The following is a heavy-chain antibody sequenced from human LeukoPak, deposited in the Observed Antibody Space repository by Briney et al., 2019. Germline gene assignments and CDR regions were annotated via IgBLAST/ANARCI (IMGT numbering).Heavy chain of an antibody. CDR1: GFTFSSYD. CDR2: IGTAGDT. J-gene: IGHJ4*02. V-gene: IGHV3-13*01. D-gene: IGHD3-9*01. CDR3: ARGYDILTGGNYFDY. Sequence: GGSLRLSCAASGFTFSSYDMHWVRQATGKGLEWVSAIGTAGDTYYPGSVKGRFTISRESAKNSLYLQMSSLRAGDTAVYYCARGYDILTGGNYFDYWGQGTLVTVSS.